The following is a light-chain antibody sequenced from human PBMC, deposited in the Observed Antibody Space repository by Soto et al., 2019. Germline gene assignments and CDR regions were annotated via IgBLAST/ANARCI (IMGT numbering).Light chain of an antibody. J-gene: IGKJ1*01. CDR1: QSISSGY. CDR3: QHYGSSTRT. V-gene: IGKV3-20*01. Sequence: EVVLTQSPGTLSLSPGDTATLSCRATQSISSGYLAWYQQKPGQAPRLLIYGASSRANGIPDRFSGIGSGADFPLTITGLEPDDFAVYYCQHYGSSTRTFGQGTKVEIK. CDR2: GAS.